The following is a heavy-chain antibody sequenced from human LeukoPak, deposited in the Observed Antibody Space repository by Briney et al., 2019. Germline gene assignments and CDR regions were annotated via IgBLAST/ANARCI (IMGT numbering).Heavy chain of an antibody. Sequence: PSETLSLTCTVSGYSISSGYYWGWIRQPPGKGLEWIGSIYHSGSTYYNPSLKSRVTISVDTSKNQFSLKLSSVTAADTAVYYCARGSPPYDYGDYGFDYWGQGTLVTVSS. CDR3: ARGSPPYDYGDYGFDY. D-gene: IGHD4-17*01. V-gene: IGHV4-38-2*02. CDR1: GYSISSGYY. J-gene: IGHJ4*02. CDR2: IYHSGST.